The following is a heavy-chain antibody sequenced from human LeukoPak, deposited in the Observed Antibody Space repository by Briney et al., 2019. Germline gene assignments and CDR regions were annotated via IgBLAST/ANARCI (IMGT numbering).Heavy chain of an antibody. CDR1: GFTFSSYA. J-gene: IGHJ4*02. CDR2: ISDSGGST. V-gene: IGHV3-23*01. D-gene: IGHD2-2*01. Sequence: GGSLRLSCAASGFTFSSYAMSWVRQAPGKGLEWVSAISDSGGSTYYADSVKGRFTISRDNSKNTLYLQMNSLRAEDTAVYYSAKVRYCSSTSCPPYFDYWGQGTLVTVSS. CDR3: AKVRYCSSTSCPPYFDY.